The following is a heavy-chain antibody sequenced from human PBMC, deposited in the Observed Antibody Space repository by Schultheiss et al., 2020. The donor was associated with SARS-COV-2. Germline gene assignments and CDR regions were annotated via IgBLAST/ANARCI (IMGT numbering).Heavy chain of an antibody. V-gene: IGHV5-51*01. D-gene: IGHD3-10*01. CDR1: GYSFTSYW. Sequence: GGSLRLSCKGSGYSFTSYWIGWVRQMPGKGLEWMGIIYPGDSDTRYSPSFQDQVTISAVKSISTAYLESSSLKASDTAMYYCARAIRVRGVIIFFDPWGQGTLVTVAS. CDR3: ARAIRVRGVIIFFDP. J-gene: IGHJ5*02. CDR2: IYPGDSDT.